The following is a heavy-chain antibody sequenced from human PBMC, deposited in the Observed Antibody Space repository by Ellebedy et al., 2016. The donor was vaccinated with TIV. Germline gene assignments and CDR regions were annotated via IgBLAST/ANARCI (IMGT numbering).Heavy chain of an antibody. D-gene: IGHD1-26*01. CDR1: GGTFSSYA. Sequence: ASVKVSCKASGGTFSSYAISWVRQAPGQGLEWMGRIIPILGIANYAQKFQGRVTITADKSTSTAYMELSSLRSEDTAVYYCARDMRVGATGAFDIWGQGTMVTVSS. CDR2: IIPILGIA. V-gene: IGHV1-69*04. J-gene: IGHJ3*02. CDR3: ARDMRVGATGAFDI.